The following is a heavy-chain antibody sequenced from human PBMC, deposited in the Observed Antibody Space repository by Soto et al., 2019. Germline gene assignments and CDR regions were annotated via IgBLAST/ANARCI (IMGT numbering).Heavy chain of an antibody. D-gene: IGHD5-12*01. J-gene: IGHJ4*02. CDR2: INPSGGST. V-gene: IGHV1-46*03. Sequence: GASVKVSCKASGYTLTSNYMHWVRQAPGQGLEWMGIINPSGGSTSYAQKFQGRVTMTRDTSTSTVYMELSSLRSEDTAVYYCARPVSGYDWGYWGQRTLVTVSS. CDR3: ARPVSGYDWGY. CDR1: GYTLTSNY.